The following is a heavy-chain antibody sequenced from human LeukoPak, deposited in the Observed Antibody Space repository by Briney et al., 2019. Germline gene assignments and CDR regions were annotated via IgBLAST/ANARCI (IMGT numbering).Heavy chain of an antibody. D-gene: IGHD6-13*01. V-gene: IGHV3-23*01. J-gene: IGHJ3*02. CDR1: GFTFSSYA. CDR2: ISGSGDNT. Sequence: GGSLRLSCAASGFTFSSYAMSWVRQAPGKGLEWVSAISGSGDNTYYADSVKGRFTISRDNAKNTLYLQMNSLRAEDTAVYYCARQYSSSWYAGDAFDIWGQGTMVTVSS. CDR3: ARQYSSSWYAGDAFDI.